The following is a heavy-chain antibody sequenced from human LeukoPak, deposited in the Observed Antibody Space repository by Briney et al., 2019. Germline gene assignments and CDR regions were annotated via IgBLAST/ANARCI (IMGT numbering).Heavy chain of an antibody. CDR2: MNRDGSEV. J-gene: IGHJ4*02. V-gene: IGHV3-7*04. D-gene: IGHD3-3*01. Sequence: SGGSLRLSCAASGFPFAPFWMTWVRQAPGKGPEFVATMNRDGSEVAYGNSVRGRFTISRDNAKNSLYLQMYSLRAEDTAAYYCARGIDEWLYLNYWGQGALVTVS. CDR3: ARGIDEWLYLNY. CDR1: GFPFAPFW.